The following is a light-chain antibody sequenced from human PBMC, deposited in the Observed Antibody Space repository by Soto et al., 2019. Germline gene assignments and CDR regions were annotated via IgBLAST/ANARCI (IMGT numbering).Light chain of an antibody. Sequence: EIVLKQSPDTLPLSPGERATLSCRASQTVGTSLAWYQHKRGQVPRLLIYDASQRATGSPARFSGGGSGTDFTLRISSLDPEDYAAYYCRQGSSWPLTFGGGARVDLK. J-gene: IGKJ4*01. CDR1: QTVGTS. V-gene: IGKV3-11*01. CDR3: RQGSSWPLT. CDR2: DAS.